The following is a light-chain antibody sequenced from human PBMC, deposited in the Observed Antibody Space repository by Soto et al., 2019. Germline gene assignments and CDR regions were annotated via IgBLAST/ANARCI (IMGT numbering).Light chain of an antibody. V-gene: IGKV1-39*01. Sequence: DIHMTHSPSSLSASVGDRVTITCRASQGISNFLNWYQQRQGQVPKLLIYAASTLHTGVPSRFSGSGSGKDFTLTITSLQPEDFTTYYCQQSHRTLPTSGQGNQV. CDR2: AAS. CDR1: QGISNF. J-gene: IGKJ1*01. CDR3: QQSHRTLPT.